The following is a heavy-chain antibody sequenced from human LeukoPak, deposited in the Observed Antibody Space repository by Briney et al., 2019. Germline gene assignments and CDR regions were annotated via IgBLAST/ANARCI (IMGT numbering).Heavy chain of an antibody. J-gene: IGHJ5*02. CDR3: ARGLLGYCSGGSCYGFDP. CDR2: IYPGDSDT. D-gene: IGHD2-15*01. V-gene: IGHV5-51*01. CDR1: GYSFTSYW. Sequence: GESLKISCKGSGYSFTSYWIDWVRQMPGKGLEWMGIIYPGDSDTRYSPSFQGQVTISADKSISTAYLQWSSLKASDTAMYYCARGLLGYCSGGSCYGFDPWGQGTLVTVSS.